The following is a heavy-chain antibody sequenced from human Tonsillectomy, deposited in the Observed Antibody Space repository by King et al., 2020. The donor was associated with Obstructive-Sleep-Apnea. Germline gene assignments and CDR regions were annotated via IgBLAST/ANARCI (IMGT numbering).Heavy chain of an antibody. D-gene: IGHD5-18*01. Sequence: VQLVESGGGLVQPGESLRLSWAVAGLTYSNHWMSWVRQAPGKGLEWVAKIKEDGRDKYYVDSVKGRFTISSDNAKNSLYRQMNSLRVEDTAMYYCVRGGYTYDYWGQGTLVIVSS. CDR2: IKEDGRDK. J-gene: IGHJ4*02. CDR3: VRGGYTYDY. V-gene: IGHV3-7*01. CDR1: GLTYSNHW.